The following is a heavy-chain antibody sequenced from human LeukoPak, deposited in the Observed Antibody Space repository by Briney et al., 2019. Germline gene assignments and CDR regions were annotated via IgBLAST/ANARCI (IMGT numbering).Heavy chain of an antibody. V-gene: IGHV3-15*01. Sequence: RSGGSLRLSCAASGFTFSNAWMSWVRQAPGKGLGWVGRIKSKTDGGTTDYAAPVKGRFTISRDDSKNTLYLQMNSLKTEDTAVYYCTTVDYGDYYYYGMDVWGQGTTVTASS. D-gene: IGHD4-17*01. CDR2: IKSKTDGGTT. CDR1: GFTFSNAW. CDR3: TTVDYGDYYYYGMDV. J-gene: IGHJ6*02.